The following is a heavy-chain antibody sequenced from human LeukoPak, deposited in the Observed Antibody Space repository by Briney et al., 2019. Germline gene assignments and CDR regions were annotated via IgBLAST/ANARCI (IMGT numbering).Heavy chain of an antibody. CDR3: AREVETAFDY. J-gene: IGHJ4*02. CDR1: GDSISSSNW. V-gene: IGHV4-4*02. D-gene: IGHD4-23*01. CDR2: IYRSGNT. Sequence: PSETLSLTCAVSGDSISSSNWWSWVRQPPGKGLEWIAEIYRSGNTNYNPSLKSRVTISVDKSKNQFSLKLTSVTAADTAVYYCAREVETAFDYWGQGTLVTVSS.